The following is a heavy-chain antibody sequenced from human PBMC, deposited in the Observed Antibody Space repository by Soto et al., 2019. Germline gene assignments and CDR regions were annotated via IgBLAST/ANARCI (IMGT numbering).Heavy chain of an antibody. J-gene: IGHJ1*01. CDR3: ARDNGAIAVAGPEYFQH. CDR2: IGYDGSNK. D-gene: IGHD6-19*01. CDR1: GFTFSSYG. Sequence: QVQLVESGGGVVQPGRSLRLSCAASGFTFSSYGMHWVRQAPGKGLEWVAVIGYDGSNKYYADSVKGRFTISRDNSKNTLYLQMNSLRAEDTAVYYCARDNGAIAVAGPEYFQHWGQGTLVTVSS. V-gene: IGHV3-33*01.